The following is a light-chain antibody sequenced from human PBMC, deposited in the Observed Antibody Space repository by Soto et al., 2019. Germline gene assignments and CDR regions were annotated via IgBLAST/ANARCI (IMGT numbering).Light chain of an antibody. CDR2: KAS. V-gene: IGKV1-5*03. CDR3: QQYKSYCT. Sequence: DIQMTQSPSTLSASVGDRVTITCRASQSISSWLAWYQQKPGKAPKLLIYKASNLESGVPSRFSGSGSGTEFTLTISSLQPDDFATYYCQQYKSYCTFGPGTKVGMK. J-gene: IGKJ3*01. CDR1: QSISSW.